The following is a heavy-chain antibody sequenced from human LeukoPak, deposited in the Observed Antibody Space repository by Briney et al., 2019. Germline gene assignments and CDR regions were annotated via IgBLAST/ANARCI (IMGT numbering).Heavy chain of an antibody. D-gene: IGHD3-22*01. CDR3: ARDRWYDKSDYYYNLDH. CDR1: GGTFSSYA. J-gene: IGHJ4*02. Sequence: ASVKVSCKASGGTFSSYAISWVRQAPGQGLEWMGGIIPIFGTANYAQKFQGRVTITTDESTSTAYMELSSLRSDDTAVYYCARDRWYDKSDYYYNLDHWGQGTLVTVFS. CDR2: IIPIFGTA. V-gene: IGHV1-69*05.